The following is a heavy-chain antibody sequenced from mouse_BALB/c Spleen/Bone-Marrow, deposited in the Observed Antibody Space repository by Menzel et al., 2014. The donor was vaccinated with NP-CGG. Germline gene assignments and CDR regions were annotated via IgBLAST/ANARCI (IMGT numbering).Heavy chain of an antibody. J-gene: IGHJ2*01. D-gene: IGHD4-1*01. Sequence: EVKLQESGGGLVQPGGSRKLSCAASGFTFSSFGTHWVRQAPEKGLEWVAYISSGSSTIFYADTVKGRFTVSRDNPKNTLSLQMTSLRSEDTAMYYCTRGGNWDDFDYWGQGTTLTVSS. CDR3: TRGGNWDDFDY. V-gene: IGHV5-17*02. CDR2: ISSGSSTI. CDR1: GFTFSSFG.